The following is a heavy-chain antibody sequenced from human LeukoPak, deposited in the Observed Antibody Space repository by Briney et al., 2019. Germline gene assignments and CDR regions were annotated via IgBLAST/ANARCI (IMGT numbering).Heavy chain of an antibody. CDR2: IYSGGST. J-gene: IGHJ6*02. Sequence: GGSLRLSCAASGITVSSNYMSWVRQAPGKGLEWVSVIYSGGSTYYADSVKGRFTISRHNSKNTLYLQMNSLRAEDTAVYYCARAQSYYDILTGFDYYYGMDVWGQGTTVTVSS. D-gene: IGHD3-9*01. CDR3: ARAQSYYDILTGFDYYYGMDV. CDR1: GITVSSNY. V-gene: IGHV3-53*04.